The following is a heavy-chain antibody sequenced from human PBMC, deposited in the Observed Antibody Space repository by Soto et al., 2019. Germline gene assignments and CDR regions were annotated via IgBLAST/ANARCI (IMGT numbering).Heavy chain of an antibody. D-gene: IGHD2-8*01. V-gene: IGHV1-46*01. CDR3: ANRLRYCTNGVCYENDY. Sequence: ASVKVSCKASGYTFTSYYMHWVRQAPGQGLEWMGIINPSGGSTSYAQKFQGRVTMTRDTSTSTVYMELSSLRSEDTAVYYCANRLRYCTNGVCYENDYWGQGTLVTVSS. CDR2: INPSGGST. CDR1: GYTFTSYY. J-gene: IGHJ4*02.